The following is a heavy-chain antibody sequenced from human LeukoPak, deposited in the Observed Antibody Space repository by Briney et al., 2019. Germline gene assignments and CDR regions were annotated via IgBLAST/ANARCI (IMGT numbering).Heavy chain of an antibody. CDR3: ARGPRYSSSWYSN. CDR2: INHSGST. J-gene: IGHJ4*02. Sequence: SETLSLTCTVSGGSISSYYWSWIRQPPGKGLEWIGEINHSGSTNYNPSLKSRVTISVDTSKNQFSLKLSSVTAADTAVYYCARGPRYSSSWYSNWGQGTLVTVSS. CDR1: GGSISSYY. D-gene: IGHD6-13*01. V-gene: IGHV4-34*01.